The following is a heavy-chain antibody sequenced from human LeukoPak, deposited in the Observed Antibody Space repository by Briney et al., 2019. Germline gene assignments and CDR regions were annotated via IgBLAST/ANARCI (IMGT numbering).Heavy chain of an antibody. CDR3: ARDQGGYSYGYVDY. Sequence: SVKVSCKASGGTFSSYAISWMRQAPGQGLEWMGRIIPIFGSANYAQKFQGRVTITTDESTSTAYMELSSLRSEDTAVYYCARDQGGYSYGYVDYWGQGTLVTVSS. D-gene: IGHD5-18*01. CDR2: IIPIFGSA. V-gene: IGHV1-69*05. CDR1: GGTFSSYA. J-gene: IGHJ4*02.